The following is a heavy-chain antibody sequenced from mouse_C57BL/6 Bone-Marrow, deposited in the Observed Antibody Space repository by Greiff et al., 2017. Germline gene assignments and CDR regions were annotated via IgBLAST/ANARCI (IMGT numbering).Heavy chain of an antibody. D-gene: IGHD1-1*01. J-gene: IGHJ2*01. CDR3: ARNHYGSLSWDY. CDR1: GYTFTSYW. CDR2: IDPSDSYT. V-gene: IGHV1-50*01. Sequence: QVQLKQSGAELVKPGASVKLSCKASGYTFTSYWMQWVKQRPGQGLEWIGEIDPSDSYTNYNQKFKGKATLTVDTSSSTASMQLSSLTSEDSAVYYCARNHYGSLSWDYWGQGTTLTVSS.